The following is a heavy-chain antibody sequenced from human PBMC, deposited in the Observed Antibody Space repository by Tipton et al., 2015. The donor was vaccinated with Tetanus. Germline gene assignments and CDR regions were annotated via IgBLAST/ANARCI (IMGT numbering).Heavy chain of an antibody. D-gene: IGHD3-22*01. CDR3: ARDRGDYIYYGMDV. CDR1: GYTFTDYY. Sequence: QVQLVQSGAEVKKPGASVKVSCKASGYTFTDYYMYWVRQATGQGLEWMGWIDPNSGGTVYAQKFQGRVTMTRDTSISTAYMELRSLRSDDTAVYYCARDRGDYIYYGMDVWGPGTTVTVS. V-gene: IGHV1-2*02. CDR2: IDPNSGGT. J-gene: IGHJ6*02.